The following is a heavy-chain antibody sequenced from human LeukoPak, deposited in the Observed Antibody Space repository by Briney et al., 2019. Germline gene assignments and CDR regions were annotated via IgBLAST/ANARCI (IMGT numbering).Heavy chain of an antibody. CDR1: GGSISSYY. Sequence: PSETLSLTCTVSGGSISSYYWSWIWQPAGKGLEWIGRIYTSGSTNYNPSLKSRVTMSVDTSKNQFSLKLSSVTAADTAVYYCARERYDILTGYDIGTFDYWGQGTLVTVSS. V-gene: IGHV4-4*07. D-gene: IGHD3-9*01. CDR2: IYTSGST. J-gene: IGHJ4*02. CDR3: ARERYDILTGYDIGTFDY.